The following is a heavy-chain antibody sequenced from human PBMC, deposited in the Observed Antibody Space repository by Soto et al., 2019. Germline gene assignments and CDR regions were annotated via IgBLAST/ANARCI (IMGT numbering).Heavy chain of an antibody. CDR2: IYYSGST. CDR1: GGSISSGDYY. J-gene: IGHJ4*02. V-gene: IGHV4-30-4*02. D-gene: IGHD6-19*01. CDR3: ARPSDVDSSGWYPFDY. Sequence: SDTLSLTCTVSGGSISSGDYYWSWIHQPPGKGLEWIGYIYYSGSTYYNPSLKSRVTISVDTSKNQFSLKLSSVTAADTAVYYCARPSDVDSSGWYPFDYWGQGTLVTVSS.